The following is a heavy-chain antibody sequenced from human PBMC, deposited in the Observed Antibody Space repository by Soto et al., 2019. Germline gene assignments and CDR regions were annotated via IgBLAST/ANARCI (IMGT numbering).Heavy chain of an antibody. CDR3: ARERGYSYGPLDY. Sequence: GGSLRLSCAASGFTFSSYSMNWVRQAPGKGLEWVSSISSSSSYIYYADSVKGRFTISRDNAKNSLYLQMNSLRAEDTAVYYCARERGYSYGPLDYWGQGTLVTVSS. D-gene: IGHD5-18*01. J-gene: IGHJ4*02. CDR2: ISSSSSYI. V-gene: IGHV3-21*01. CDR1: GFTFSSYS.